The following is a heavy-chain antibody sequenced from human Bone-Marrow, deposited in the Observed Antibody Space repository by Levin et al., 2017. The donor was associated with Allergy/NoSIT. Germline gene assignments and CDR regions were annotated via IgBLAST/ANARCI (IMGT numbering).Heavy chain of an antibody. V-gene: IGHV4-39*01. Sequence: SQTLSLTCSVSGGSISSSDYYWGWIRQPPNKALQWIGIIYYNENAYYNPSLKSRVAMSVDTAKNQFSLKLSSVTAADTAVYYCARTQYCSGGSCTLFDSWGQGTLVTVSS. D-gene: IGHD2-15*01. CDR2: IYYNENA. CDR1: GGSISSSDYY. CDR3: ARTQYCSGGSCTLFDS. J-gene: IGHJ4*02.